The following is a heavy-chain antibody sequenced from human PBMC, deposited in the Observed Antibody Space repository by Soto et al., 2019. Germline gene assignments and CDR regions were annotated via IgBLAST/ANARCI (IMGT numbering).Heavy chain of an antibody. V-gene: IGHV3-21*01. CDR2: VSSSSTYI. Sequence: GGSLRLSCAAPGFTFSTYSMNWVRQAPGKGLEWVSSVSSSSTYIYYADSVKGRFTISRDNAKNSLYLQMNSLRAEDTAVYYCARDLKPSTAVTLVVDCWGQGTLVTVSS. J-gene: IGHJ4*02. CDR1: GFTFSTYS. CDR3: ARDLKPSTAVTLVVDC. D-gene: IGHD4-4*01.